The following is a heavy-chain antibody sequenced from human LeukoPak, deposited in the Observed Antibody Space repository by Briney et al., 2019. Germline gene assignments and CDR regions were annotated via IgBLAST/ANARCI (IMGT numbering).Heavy chain of an antibody. D-gene: IGHD6-19*01. CDR3: ARDSGPRFDY. Sequence: PSETLSLTCTVSGGSISSYYWSWIRQPPGKGLEWIGYIYYSGSTNYNPSLKSRVTISVDTSKNQFSLRVSSVTAADTAVYYCARDSGPRFDYWGQGTLVTVSS. CDR1: GGSISSYY. V-gene: IGHV4-59*01. CDR2: IYYSGST. J-gene: IGHJ4*02.